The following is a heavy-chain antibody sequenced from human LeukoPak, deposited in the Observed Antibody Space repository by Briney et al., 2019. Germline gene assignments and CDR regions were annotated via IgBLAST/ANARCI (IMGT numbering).Heavy chain of an antibody. CDR3: ARGSRIAAPNY. Sequence: PSETLSLTCAVYGGSFSGYYWSWIRQPPGKGLEWIGEINHSGSTNYNPSLKSRVTISVDTSKNQFSLKLNSVTAADTAVYYCARGSRIAAPNYWGQGTLVTVSS. V-gene: IGHV4-34*01. CDR1: GGSFSGYY. D-gene: IGHD6-6*01. J-gene: IGHJ4*02. CDR2: INHSGST.